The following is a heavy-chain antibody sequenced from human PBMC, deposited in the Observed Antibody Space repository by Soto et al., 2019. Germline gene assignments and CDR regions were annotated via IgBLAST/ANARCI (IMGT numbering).Heavy chain of an antibody. D-gene: IGHD3-3*01. CDR3: AKVKQIFGVVRRWHFDY. CDR1: GFTFVNYA. CDR2: TTYNSDNI. J-gene: IGHJ4*02. V-gene: IGHV3-9*01. Sequence: SLRLSCAASGFTFVNYAMHWVRQARGKALEWVSGTTYNSDNIYYADSVKGRFTISRDNAKNSLYLQMSSLRVEDTAFYYCAKVKQIFGVVRRWHFDYCSQGTQVTVSS.